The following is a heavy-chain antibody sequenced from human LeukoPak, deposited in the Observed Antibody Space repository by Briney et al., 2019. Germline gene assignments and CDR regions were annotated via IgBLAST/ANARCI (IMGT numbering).Heavy chain of an antibody. CDR3: ARHPSGGSNHSPWYFDL. Sequence: GESLKISCKHSGYRFTSYWISWVRQMPGKGLEWMGRIDPSDSYTNYSPSFQGHVTISADKSINTAYLQWSSLKASDTAIYYCARHPSGGSNHSPWYFDLWGRGTLASVSS. J-gene: IGHJ2*01. CDR1: GYRFTSYW. CDR2: IDPSDSYT. D-gene: IGHD3-16*02. V-gene: IGHV5-10-1*01.